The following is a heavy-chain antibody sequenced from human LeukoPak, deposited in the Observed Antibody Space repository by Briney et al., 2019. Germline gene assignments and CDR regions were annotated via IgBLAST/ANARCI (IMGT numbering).Heavy chain of an antibody. D-gene: IGHD6-19*01. CDR3: ASSSGWYQAFDI. CDR2: IYYSGST. V-gene: IGHV4-59*01. CDR1: GGSISSYY. Sequence: PSETLSLTCTVSGGSISSYYWSWIRQPPGKGLEWIGYIYYSGSTNYNPSLKSRVTISVDTSKNQFSLKLSSVTAADTAMYYCASSSGWYQAFDIWGQGTMVTVSS. J-gene: IGHJ3*02.